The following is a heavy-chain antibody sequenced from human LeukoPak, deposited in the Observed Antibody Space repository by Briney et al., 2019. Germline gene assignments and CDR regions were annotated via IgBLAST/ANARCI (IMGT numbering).Heavy chain of an antibody. V-gene: IGHV3-23*01. CDR2: ISGSGGST. CDR1: GFAFSSYA. D-gene: IGHD3-10*01. J-gene: IGHJ3*02. CDR3: AKDQGPIGNAFDI. Sequence: GGSLRLSCAASGFAFSSYAMSWVRQAPRKRLEWVSAISGSGGSTYYADSVKGRFTISRDNSKNTLYLQMNSLRAEDTAVYYCAKDQGPIGNAFDIWGQGTMVTVSS.